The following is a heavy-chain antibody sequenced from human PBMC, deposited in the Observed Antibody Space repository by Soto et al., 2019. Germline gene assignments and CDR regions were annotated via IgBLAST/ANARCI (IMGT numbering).Heavy chain of an antibody. D-gene: IGHD3-10*01. CDR3: ARYRPHYGSGSYTVESLDY. CDR2: IYYSGST. V-gene: IGHV4-31*03. Sequence: QVQLQESGPGLVKPSQTLSLTCTVSGGSISSGGYYWSWIRQHPGKGLEWIGYIYYSGSTYYNPSHKSRVTISVDTSKNQFTLKLSSVTAADTAVYYCARYRPHYGSGSYTVESLDYWGQGTLVTVSS. J-gene: IGHJ4*02. CDR1: GGSISSGGYY.